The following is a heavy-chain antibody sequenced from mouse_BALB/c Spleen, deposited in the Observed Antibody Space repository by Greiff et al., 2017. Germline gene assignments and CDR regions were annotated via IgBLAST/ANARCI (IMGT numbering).Heavy chain of an antibody. CDR1: GYAFTNYW. D-gene: IGHD2-4*01. Sequence: QVQLKESGAELVRPGTSVKISCKASGYAFTNYWLGWVKQRPGHGLEWIGDIYPGSGNTYYNEKFKGKATLTADKSSSTAYMQLSSLTSEDSAVYFCARSFTMITTYYFDYWGQGTTLTVSS. J-gene: IGHJ2*01. CDR2: IYPGSGNT. V-gene: IGHV1-63*01. CDR3: ARSFTMITTYYFDY.